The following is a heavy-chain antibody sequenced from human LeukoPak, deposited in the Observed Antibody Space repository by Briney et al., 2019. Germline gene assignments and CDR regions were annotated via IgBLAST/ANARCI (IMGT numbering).Heavy chain of an antibody. CDR2: IWHDGSYK. CDR1: GFXFSSYG. D-gene: IGHD6-19*01. J-gene: IGHJ4*02. V-gene: IGHV3-33*08. CDR3: ASGDYSSGWKLDY. Sequence: GGSLRLSCAASGFXFSSYGIHWVRQAPGKGLEWVAVIWHDGSYKYYADSVKGRFTISRDNSKNTLYLQMNSLRAEDTAVYFCASGDYSSGWKLDYWGQGTLVTVSS.